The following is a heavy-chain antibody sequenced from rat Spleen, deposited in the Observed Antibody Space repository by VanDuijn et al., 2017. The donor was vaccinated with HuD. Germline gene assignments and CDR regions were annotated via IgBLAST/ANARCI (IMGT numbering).Heavy chain of an antibody. CDR2: IDSVGST. V-gene: IGHV3-3*01. Sequence: MQLQESGPGLVKPSQSLSLTCSVTGYSITSSYRWNWIRKFPGNKLEWMGYIDSVGSTNYNPSLKSRISITRDTSKNQFFLQVNSVTTEDTATYYCARGGFFRYWGQGVMVTVSS. J-gene: IGHJ2*01. CDR3: ARGGFFRY. D-gene: IGHD1-6*01. CDR1: GYSITSSYR.